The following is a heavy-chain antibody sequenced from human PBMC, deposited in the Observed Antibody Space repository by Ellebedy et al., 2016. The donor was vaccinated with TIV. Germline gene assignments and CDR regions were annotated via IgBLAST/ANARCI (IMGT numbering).Heavy chain of an antibody. Sequence: GESLKISCAASGFTFGCCAMSWVRQAPGKGLEWVSVISNGGDPTYADSVKGRFTISRDNSKNTLYLQMNSLRADDTAMYYCAKLGGVLSWYADYWGLGTLVTVSP. J-gene: IGHJ4*02. V-gene: IGHV3-23*01. CDR3: AKLGGVLSWYADY. CDR2: ISNGGDPT. CDR1: GFTFGCCA. D-gene: IGHD6-13*01.